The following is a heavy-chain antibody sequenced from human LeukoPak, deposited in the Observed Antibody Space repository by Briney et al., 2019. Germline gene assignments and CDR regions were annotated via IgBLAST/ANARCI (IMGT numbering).Heavy chain of an antibody. CDR2: ISGSGGDT. J-gene: IGHJ4*02. CDR1: GFTFSSYA. Sequence: GGSLRLSCAASGFTFSSYAMSWVRQAPGKGLEWVSSISGSGGDTYYGDSVKGRFTISRDNCKNTLYLQVNSLRAEDTAVFYCAKGRISGDAGLDYWGQGTLVTVSS. D-gene: IGHD6-13*01. CDR3: AKGRISGDAGLDY. V-gene: IGHV3-23*01.